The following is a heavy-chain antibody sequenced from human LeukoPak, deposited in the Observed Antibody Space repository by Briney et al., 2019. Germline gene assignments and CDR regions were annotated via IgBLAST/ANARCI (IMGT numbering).Heavy chain of an antibody. Sequence: PGGSLRLSCAASGFTFSQYAMSWVRQAPGKGLEWVSAISGSGGNTYYPDSVKGRFTISRDDSKNTAYLQMNSLKTEDTAVYYCASNSDYGGAGYGYWGQGTLVTVSS. V-gene: IGHV3-23*01. CDR2: ISGSGGNT. D-gene: IGHD4-23*01. CDR1: GFTFSQYA. J-gene: IGHJ4*02. CDR3: ASNSDYGGAGYGY.